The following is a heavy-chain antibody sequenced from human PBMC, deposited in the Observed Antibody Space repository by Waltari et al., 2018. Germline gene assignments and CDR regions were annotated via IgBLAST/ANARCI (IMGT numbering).Heavy chain of an antibody. CDR1: EFTFGNSW. D-gene: IGHD2-15*01. V-gene: IGHV3-15*01. CDR3: TTLRWYQIGY. CDR2: IRSQTDGGTA. Sequence: EVQLVESGGGLVKPGGSLRLSWATFEFTFGNSWMGWVRQAPGKGLEWVGRIRSQTDGGTADYAAPVKDRFTISRDDSKNTLYLQMNGLKTEDTAVYYCTTLRWYQIGYWGQGTLVSVSS. J-gene: IGHJ4*02.